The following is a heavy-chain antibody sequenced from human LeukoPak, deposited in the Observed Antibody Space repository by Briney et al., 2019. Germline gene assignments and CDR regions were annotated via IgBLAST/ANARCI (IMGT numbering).Heavy chain of an antibody. J-gene: IGHJ4*02. CDR3: ARTLYDSRGYYSHFDY. CDR2: ISSSSSTI. D-gene: IGHD3-22*01. Sequence: PGGSLRLSCEASGFTFSSYSMNWVRQAPGKGLEWVSYISSSSSTIYYSDSVKGRFTISRDNAKNSLYLQMSSLRAEDTAVYYCARTLYDSRGYYSHFDYWGQGTLVTVSS. CDR1: GFTFSSYS. V-gene: IGHV3-48*04.